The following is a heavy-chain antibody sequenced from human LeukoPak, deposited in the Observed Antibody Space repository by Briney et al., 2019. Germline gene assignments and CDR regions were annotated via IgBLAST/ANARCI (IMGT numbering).Heavy chain of an antibody. CDR1: GFIFSSFT. J-gene: IGHJ4*02. D-gene: IGHD2-2*01. CDR2: ISSSSTSI. Sequence: GGSLRLSCAASGFIFSSFTMNWVRQAPGKGLEWVSSISSSSTSIYYADSVKGRFTISRDNAKNSLYLQMNNLRAEDTAIYYCTSNLPGYSSSWPDYWGQGTLVTVSS. CDR3: TSNLPGYSSSWPDY. V-gene: IGHV3-21*01.